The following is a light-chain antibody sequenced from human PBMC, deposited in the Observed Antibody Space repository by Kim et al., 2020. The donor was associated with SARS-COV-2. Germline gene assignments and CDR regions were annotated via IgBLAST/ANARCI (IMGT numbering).Light chain of an antibody. Sequence: SASVGDRVTITCHASQDIGNYLNWYQQTPGKAPKLLIYDASDMQAGVPSRFSGSRSGTTFTFTISSLQPEDIGTYFCQQYDKIPYTFGQGTKLEI. CDR1: QDIGNY. CDR2: DAS. CDR3: QQYDKIPYT. J-gene: IGKJ2*01. V-gene: IGKV1-33*01.